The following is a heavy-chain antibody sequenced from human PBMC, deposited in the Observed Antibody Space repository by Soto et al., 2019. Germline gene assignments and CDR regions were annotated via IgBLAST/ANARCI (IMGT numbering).Heavy chain of an antibody. D-gene: IGHD6-19*01. CDR2: IIPIFGTA. J-gene: IGHJ4*02. Sequence: SVKVSCKASGGTFSSYAISWVRQAPGQGLEWMGGIIPIFGTANYAQKFQGRVTITADESTSTAYMELSSLRSEDTAVYYCARDLAVAGTFDYWGQGTLVTVSS. CDR3: ARDLAVAGTFDY. V-gene: IGHV1-69*13. CDR1: GGTFSSYA.